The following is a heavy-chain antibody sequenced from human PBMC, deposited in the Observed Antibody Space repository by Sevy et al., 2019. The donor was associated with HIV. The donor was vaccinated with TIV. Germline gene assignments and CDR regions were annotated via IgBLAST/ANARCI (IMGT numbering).Heavy chain of an antibody. D-gene: IGHD6-19*01. V-gene: IGHV4-39*01. CDR1: GGSISRSTYY. CDR2: IYYSGST. Sequence: SETLSLTCTVSGGSISRSTYYWGWIRQPPGKGLEWIASIYYSGSTYYNVSLESRVTISVDMSKNQFSLRLSSVTAADTAVYYCARHDGIAVATLDYWGQGTLVTVSS. CDR3: ARHDGIAVATLDY. J-gene: IGHJ4*02.